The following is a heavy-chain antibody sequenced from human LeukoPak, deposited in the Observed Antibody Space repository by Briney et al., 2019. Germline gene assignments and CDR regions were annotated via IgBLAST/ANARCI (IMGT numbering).Heavy chain of an antibody. D-gene: IGHD3-16*01. Sequence: PLHISCMGSGYSFISYWTGWVRQMPRKGLAWMGIIYPGESDIRSRTPFHGQDTISADKSISTSYLQLSSLKPPHTALYYFSLGVGTPYNWFDPWGQGTLVTVSS. J-gene: IGHJ5*02. V-gene: IGHV5-51*01. CDR1: GYSFISYW. CDR3: SLGVGTPYNWFDP. CDR2: IYPGESDI.